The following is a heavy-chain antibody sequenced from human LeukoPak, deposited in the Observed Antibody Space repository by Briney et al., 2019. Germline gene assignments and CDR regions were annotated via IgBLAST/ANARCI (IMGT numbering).Heavy chain of an antibody. D-gene: IGHD1-26*01. CDR2: IYYSGST. CDR1: GGSISSYY. Sequence: PSETLSLTCTVSGGSISSYYWSWIRQPPGKGLEWIGYIYYSGSTNYNPSLKSRVTISVDTSKNQFSLRLSSVTVADTAVYYCARLSIVGATSSYYMDVWGKGTTVTVSS. V-gene: IGHV4-59*08. CDR3: ARLSIVGATSSYYMDV. J-gene: IGHJ6*03.